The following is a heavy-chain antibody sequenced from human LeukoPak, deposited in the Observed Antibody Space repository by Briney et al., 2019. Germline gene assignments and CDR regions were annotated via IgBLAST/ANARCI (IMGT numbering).Heavy chain of an antibody. CDR2: ISYDVSNK. V-gene: IGHV3-30-3*01. Sequence: GGSLRLSCAAFGFIFSSYAMHWVRQAPGKGLEWVAVISYDVSNKYYADSVKGRFTISRDNSKNTLYLQMNSLRAEDTAVYYCARGTATAFDYWGQGTQVPVSS. J-gene: IGHJ4*02. CDR1: GFIFSSYA. D-gene: IGHD5-18*01. CDR3: ARGTATAFDY.